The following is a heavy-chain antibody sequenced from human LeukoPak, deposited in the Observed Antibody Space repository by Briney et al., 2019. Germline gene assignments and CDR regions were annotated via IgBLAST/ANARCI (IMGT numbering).Heavy chain of an antibody. CDR3: AKDGNYDFWSGYPAPSDY. V-gene: IGHV3-30*02. CDR2: IRYDGSNK. D-gene: IGHD3-3*01. J-gene: IGHJ4*02. Sequence: GGSLRLSCAASGFTFSSYGMHWVRQAPGKGLEWVAFIRYDGSNKYHADSVKGRFTISRDNSKNTLYLQMNSLGAEDTAVYYCAKDGNYDFWSGYPAPSDYWGQGTLVTVSS. CDR1: GFTFSSYG.